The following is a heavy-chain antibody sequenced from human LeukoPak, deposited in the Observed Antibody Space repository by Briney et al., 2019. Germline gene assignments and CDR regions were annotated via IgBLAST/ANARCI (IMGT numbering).Heavy chain of an antibody. V-gene: IGHV3-30*18. J-gene: IGHJ5*02. CDR2: ISYDGSNK. D-gene: IGHD3-22*01. CDR3: AKDHYDISGTYRFDP. Sequence: GGSLRLSCAASGFIFSSYGMHWVRRAPGKGLEWVAVISYDGSNKYYAYSVKGRFAISRDNSKNTLYLQMNSLRAEDTAVYYCAKDHYDISGTYRFDPWGQGTLVTVSS. CDR1: GFIFSSYG.